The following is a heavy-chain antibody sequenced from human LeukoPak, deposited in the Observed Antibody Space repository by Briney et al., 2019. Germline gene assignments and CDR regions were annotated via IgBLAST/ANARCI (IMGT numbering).Heavy chain of an antibody. D-gene: IGHD2-15*01. CDR2: IYYSGST. Sequence: GSLRLSCAASGYTFGSYWMYWIRQPPGKGLEWIGYIYYSGSTNYNPSLKSRVTISVDTSKNQFSLKLSSVTAADTAVYYCARTVGYCSGGSCYERAFDIWGQGTMVTVSS. CDR1: GYTFGSYW. J-gene: IGHJ3*02. V-gene: IGHV4-59*01. CDR3: ARTVGYCSGGSCYERAFDI.